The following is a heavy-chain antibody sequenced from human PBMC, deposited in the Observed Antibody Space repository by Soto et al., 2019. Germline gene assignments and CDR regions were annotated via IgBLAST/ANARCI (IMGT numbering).Heavy chain of an antibody. CDR1: GFTFSSYD. D-gene: IGHD3-10*01. V-gene: IGHV3-13*04. J-gene: IGHJ4*02. Sequence: GGSLRLSCAASGFTFSSYDMHWVRQATGKGLEWVSAIGTAGDTYYPGSVKGRFTISRENAKNSLYLQMNSLRAGDTAVYYCARAVLLWFGAKKTYYFDYWGQGTLVTVSS. CDR3: ARAVLLWFGAKKTYYFDY. CDR2: IGTAGDT.